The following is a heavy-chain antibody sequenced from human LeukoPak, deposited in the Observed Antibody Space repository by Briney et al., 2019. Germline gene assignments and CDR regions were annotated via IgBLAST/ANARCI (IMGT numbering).Heavy chain of an antibody. Sequence: PGGSLRLSCAASGFTFSSNYMSWVRQAPGKGLEWVSVIYSGGSTYYSAAVKGRCTISSDNSNKNLYLPMNSLRAEDTAVCYCAGDLDSYGSYSGQGTPVTASS. CDR1: GFTFSSNY. CDR2: IYSGGST. J-gene: IGHJ4*02. V-gene: IGHV3-66*01. CDR3: AGDLDSYGSY. D-gene: IGHD5-18*01.